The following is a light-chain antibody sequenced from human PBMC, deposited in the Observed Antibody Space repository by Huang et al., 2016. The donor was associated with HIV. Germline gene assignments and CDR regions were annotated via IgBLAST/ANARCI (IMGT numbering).Light chain of an antibody. Sequence: IVLTQSPGILSLSPGERATLSCRASQRVSSNYLAWYQQKPGQAPRVLIFGASNRATGIPDSFSGSGSGTDFTLTISRLEPEDFAVYYCHQYGSSPLTFGPGTKVDIK. CDR3: HQYGSSPLT. V-gene: IGKV3-20*01. J-gene: IGKJ3*01. CDR2: GAS. CDR1: QRVSSNY.